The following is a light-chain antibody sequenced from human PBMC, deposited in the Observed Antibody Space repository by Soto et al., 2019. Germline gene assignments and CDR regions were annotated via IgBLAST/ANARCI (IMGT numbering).Light chain of an antibody. Sequence: EIVLTQSPATLSLSPGERATLSCRASQSVSADYLAWYQLKPDQAPRLLMYGSSSRATGIPDRFSGSGSGTDFTLTISRLDPEDFAVYFCQQYGSSPRTFGQGTKVDI. V-gene: IGKV3-20*01. J-gene: IGKJ1*01. CDR1: QSVSADY. CDR3: QQYGSSPRT. CDR2: GSS.